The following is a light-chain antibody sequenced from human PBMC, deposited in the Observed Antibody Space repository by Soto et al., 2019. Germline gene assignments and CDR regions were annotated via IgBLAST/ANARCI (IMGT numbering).Light chain of an antibody. V-gene: IGKV3-20*01. CDR2: GAS. J-gene: IGKJ2*01. CDR1: QSVYNKY. CDR3: QQYGSSVYT. Sequence: IVLTQSPGTLSVSPGEGASLSCTASQSVYNKYLAWYKHKPGRSPRLFSYGASTRAAGIPDRFSGSGSGTEFTLTITRLHPEDFEIYYCQQYGSSVYTFGQGTKVDIK.